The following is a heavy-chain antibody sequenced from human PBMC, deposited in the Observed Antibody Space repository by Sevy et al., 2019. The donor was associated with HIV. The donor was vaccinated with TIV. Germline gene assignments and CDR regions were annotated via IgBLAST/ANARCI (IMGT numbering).Heavy chain of an antibody. D-gene: IGHD3-10*01. J-gene: IGHJ4*02. CDR1: GFTFDDYT. V-gene: IGHV3-43*01. Sequence: GGSLRLSCAASGFTFDDYTMHWVRQVPGKGLKWVSLISWDAKKTDYADSVEGRFTVSRDNRKNSLYLQMNSLRSEDTALYFCAKDIPGYSGFDHWGQGTLVTVSS. CDR3: AKDIPGYSGFDH. CDR2: ISWDAKKT.